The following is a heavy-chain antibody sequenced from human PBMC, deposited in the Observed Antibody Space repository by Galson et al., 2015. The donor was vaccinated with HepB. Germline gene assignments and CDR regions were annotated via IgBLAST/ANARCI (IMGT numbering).Heavy chain of an antibody. Sequence: SLRLSCAASGFTFSNFYMTWFRQAPGKGPEWVSYISNGGDTVYFADSVKGRFTISRDNAKNALYLQMNNLRAEDTAVYYCARAGGLVGSGWFDSWGQGTQVTVSS. D-gene: IGHD6-19*01. CDR3: ARAGGLVGSGWFDS. V-gene: IGHV3-11*01. CDR1: GFTFSNFY. J-gene: IGHJ5*01. CDR2: ISNGGDTV.